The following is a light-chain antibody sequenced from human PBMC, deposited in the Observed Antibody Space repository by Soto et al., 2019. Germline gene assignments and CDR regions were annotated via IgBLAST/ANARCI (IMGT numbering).Light chain of an antibody. CDR2: GAS. CDR3: LQDYTYPWT. J-gene: IGKJ1*01. CDR1: QGISNE. V-gene: IGKV1-6*01. Sequence: IQMTQSPASLSASVGDRVTITCRASQGISNELGWYQQRPGKAPKVLIYGASTLQSGVPSRFSGSASGTDCTLTISILQREDFATYYCLQDYTYPWTFGQGTKVEMK.